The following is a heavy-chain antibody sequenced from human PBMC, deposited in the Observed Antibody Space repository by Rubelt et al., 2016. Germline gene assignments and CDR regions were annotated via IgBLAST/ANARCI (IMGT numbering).Heavy chain of an antibody. J-gene: IGHJ2*01. D-gene: IGHD3-10*01. V-gene: IGHV4-34*01. CDR2: ISYSGST. Sequence: QVQLQQWGAGLLKPSETLSLTCAVYGGSFSGYYWSWIRQPPGKGLEWIGIISYSGSTYYSPSLKSRVTISVDTSKNQFSPKRGTVTAADTAGYDCARSYYYGSGTYFWFFDLWGRGTLVTVSS. CDR3: ARSYYYGSGTYFWFFDL. CDR1: GGSFSGYY.